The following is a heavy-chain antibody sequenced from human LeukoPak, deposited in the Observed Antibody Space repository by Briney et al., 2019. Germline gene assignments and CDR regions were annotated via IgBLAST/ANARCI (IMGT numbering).Heavy chain of an antibody. CDR2: ISGSGGST. CDR3: ARDLGKWELLSAFDI. Sequence: GGSLRLSCAASGFTFSSYAMSWVRQAPGKGLEWVSAISGSGGSTYYADSVKGRFTISRDNSKDTLYLQMNSLRAEDTAVYYCARDLGKWELLSAFDIWGQGTMVTVPS. D-gene: IGHD1-26*01. V-gene: IGHV3-23*01. CDR1: GFTFSSYA. J-gene: IGHJ3*02.